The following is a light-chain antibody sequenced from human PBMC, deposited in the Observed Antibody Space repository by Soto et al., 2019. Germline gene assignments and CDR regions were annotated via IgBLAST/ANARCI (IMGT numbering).Light chain of an antibody. V-gene: IGLV2-14*01. CDR1: SSDVGGYNF. J-gene: IGLJ1*01. Sequence: QSALTQPASVSGSPGQSITISCTGTSSDVGGYNFVSWYQQHPGKAPKLIIYDVTNRPSGVSNRFSGSKSGNTASLTISGLQAEDEADYYCLSYSSSTSPYVLGTATKVTVL. CDR2: DVT. CDR3: LSYSSSTSPYV.